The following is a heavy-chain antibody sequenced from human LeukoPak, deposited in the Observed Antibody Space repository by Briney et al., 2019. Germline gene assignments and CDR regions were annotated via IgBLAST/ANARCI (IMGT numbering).Heavy chain of an antibody. CDR1: GFTFTSFW. Sequence: GGSLRLSCAASGFTFTSFWMSWVRQAPGRGLEWVANIKQDGSEKYYVDSVKGRFTISRDNAKNSLYLQMSSLRAEDTAVYDCARVAVRGYSSGWYDYWGQGTLVTVSS. CDR2: IKQDGSEK. V-gene: IGHV3-7*01. J-gene: IGHJ4*02. CDR3: ARVAVRGYSSGWYDY. D-gene: IGHD6-19*01.